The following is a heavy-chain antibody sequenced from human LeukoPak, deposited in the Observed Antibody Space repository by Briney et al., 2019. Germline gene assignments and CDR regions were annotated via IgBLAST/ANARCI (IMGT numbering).Heavy chain of an antibody. J-gene: IGHJ3*02. CDR1: GFTFSSYG. CDR2: IRYDGSNK. D-gene: IGHD3-10*01. CDR3: AKGTSGRYGSGSYYPPSDAFDI. Sequence: PGGSLRLSCAASGFTFSSYGMHWVRQAPGKGLEGVALIRYDGSNKYYAASVKGRFTISRDNSKNTLYLQMNSLRAEDTAVYYCAKGTSGRYGSGSYYPPSDAFDIWGQGTMVTVSS. V-gene: IGHV3-30*02.